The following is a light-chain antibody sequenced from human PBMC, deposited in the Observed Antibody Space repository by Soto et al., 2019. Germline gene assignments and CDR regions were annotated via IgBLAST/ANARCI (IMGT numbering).Light chain of an antibody. Sequence: IQLTQSPSLLSAPIGDRVTITCRASHDISTFLAWYQQKPGKAPKLLIYEASTLQSGVPSRFSGSGSGTEFTLTISGLLPEDFAAYHCQQLYTLPFTFGQGTRLEI. CDR3: QQLYTLPFT. CDR1: HDISTF. CDR2: EAS. J-gene: IGKJ5*01. V-gene: IGKV1-9*01.